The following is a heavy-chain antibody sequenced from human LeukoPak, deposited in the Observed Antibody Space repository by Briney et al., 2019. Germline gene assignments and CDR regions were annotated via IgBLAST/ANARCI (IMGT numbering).Heavy chain of an antibody. Sequence: GGSLRLSCVASGFTFSSYWMSWVRQAPGKGLEWVANIKQDGSEKYYVDSVKGRFTISRDNAKNSLYLQMNSLRAEDTAVYYCARGVWTFDYWGQGTLVSVSS. CDR3: ARGVWTFDY. CDR1: GFTFSSYW. CDR2: IKQDGSEK. V-gene: IGHV3-7*01. D-gene: IGHD2-21*01. J-gene: IGHJ4*02.